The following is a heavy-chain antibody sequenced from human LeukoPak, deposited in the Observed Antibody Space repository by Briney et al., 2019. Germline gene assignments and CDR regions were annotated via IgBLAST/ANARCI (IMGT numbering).Heavy chain of an antibody. CDR3: AKDLDCSSTSCYTDY. CDR2: MSGSGGST. V-gene: IGHV3-23*01. Sequence: GASLRLSCAASGFTFSSYAMSWVRQAPGKGLEWVSAMSGSGGSTYYADSVKGRFTISRDNSKNTLYLQMNSLRAEDTAVYYCAKDLDCSSTSCYTDYWGQGTLVTVSS. D-gene: IGHD2-2*02. J-gene: IGHJ4*02. CDR1: GFTFSSYA.